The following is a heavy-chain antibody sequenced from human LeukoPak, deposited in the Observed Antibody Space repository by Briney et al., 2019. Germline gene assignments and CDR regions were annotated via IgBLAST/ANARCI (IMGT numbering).Heavy chain of an antibody. CDR3: ARAEGYSGSDCYSPFGD. CDR2: INTDGSIT. Sequence: GGSLRLSCAASGFPFSNSWMNWVRQAPGKGLVWVSRINTDGSITSYADSVKGRFTISRDNAKNTLYLQMNSLRAEDTAVYYSARAEGYSGSDCYSPFGDWGQGTLVTVSS. J-gene: IGHJ4*02. CDR1: GFPFSNSW. V-gene: IGHV3-74*01. D-gene: IGHD2-21*02.